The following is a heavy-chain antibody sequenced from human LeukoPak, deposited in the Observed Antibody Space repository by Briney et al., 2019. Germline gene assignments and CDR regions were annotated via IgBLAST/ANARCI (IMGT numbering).Heavy chain of an antibody. CDR3: ARDLRKGSYFDC. CDR2: IWYDGSNK. D-gene: IGHD3-10*01. J-gene: IGHJ4*02. Sequence: GGSLRLSCAASGFTFSTQGMHWVRQAPGKGLEWVALIWYDGSNKYYADSVEGRFTISRDNSKNTLYLQMNSLRVEDTAVYYCARDLRKGSYFDCWGQGTLVTVSS. CDR1: GFTFSTQG. V-gene: IGHV3-33*01.